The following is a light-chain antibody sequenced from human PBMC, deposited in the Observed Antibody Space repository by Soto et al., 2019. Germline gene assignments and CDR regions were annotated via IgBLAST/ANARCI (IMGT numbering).Light chain of an antibody. CDR3: QQYGSSPWT. CDR2: GAS. J-gene: IGKJ1*01. CDR1: QNISNY. Sequence: IVLIQSPATLSVSPGERATLSCRASQNISNYLIWYQQKPGQAPRLLIYGASSRATGIPDRFSGSGSGTDFTLTISRLEPEDFAVYYCQQYGSSPWTFGQGTKVDIK. V-gene: IGKV3-20*01.